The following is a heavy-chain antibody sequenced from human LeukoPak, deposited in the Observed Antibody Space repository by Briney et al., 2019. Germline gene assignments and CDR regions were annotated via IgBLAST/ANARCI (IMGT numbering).Heavy chain of an antibody. J-gene: IGHJ5*02. V-gene: IGHV3-48*01. Sequence: GGSLRLSCAASGFTFSSYSMNWVRQAPGKGLEWVSYISSSSSTIYYADSVKGRFTISRDNAKNSLYLQMNSLRAEDTAVYYCARERAYYDILPRWFDPWGQGTLVTVSS. CDR2: ISSSSSTI. CDR1: GFTFSSYS. CDR3: ARERAYYDILPRWFDP. D-gene: IGHD3-9*01.